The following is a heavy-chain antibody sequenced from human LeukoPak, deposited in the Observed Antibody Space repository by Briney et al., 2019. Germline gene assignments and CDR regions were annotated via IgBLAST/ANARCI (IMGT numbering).Heavy chain of an antibody. D-gene: IGHD2-2*01. CDR3: ARALGYCSSASCRTWFDP. V-gene: IGHV3-21*06. CDR1: GFTFSSDS. J-gene: IGHJ5*02. Sequence: GGSLRLSCAVSGFTFSSDSMVWVRQAPGKGLEWVSAISSGSDYVYYADSVRGRFTISRDNARNSLYLQMNSLRVEDTAVYYCARALGYCSSASCRTWFDPWGQGTLVTVSS. CDR2: ISSGSDYV.